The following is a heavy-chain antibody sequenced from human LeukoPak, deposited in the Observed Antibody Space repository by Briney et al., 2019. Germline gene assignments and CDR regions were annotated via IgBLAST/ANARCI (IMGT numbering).Heavy chain of an antibody. CDR2: INPNSGGT. D-gene: IGHD3-22*01. CDR1: GYTFTGYY. Sequence: ASVKVSCKASGYTFTGYYMHWVRQAPGQGLEWMGRINPNSGGTNHAQKFQGRVTMTRDTSISTAYMELSRLRSDDTAVYYCARDRARSYYDSSGYYYVISDAFDIWGQGTMVTVSS. J-gene: IGHJ3*02. V-gene: IGHV1-2*06. CDR3: ARDRARSYYDSSGYYYVISDAFDI.